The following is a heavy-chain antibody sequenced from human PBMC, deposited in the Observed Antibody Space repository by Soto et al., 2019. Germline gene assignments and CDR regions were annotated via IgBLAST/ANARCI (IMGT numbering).Heavy chain of an antibody. V-gene: IGHV1-8*01. CDR1: GYTFTSYD. CDR2: MNPNSGNT. D-gene: IGHD3-3*01. J-gene: IGHJ5*02. CDR3: ARPRFLESNWLDP. Sequence: QVQLVQSGAEVKKPGASVKVSCKASGYTFTSYDINWVRQATGQGLEWMGWMNPNSGNTGYAQKFQGRGTMTRNTSMSTAYMELISLGSEDTAVYYCARPRFLESNWLDPWGQGTLVTVSS.